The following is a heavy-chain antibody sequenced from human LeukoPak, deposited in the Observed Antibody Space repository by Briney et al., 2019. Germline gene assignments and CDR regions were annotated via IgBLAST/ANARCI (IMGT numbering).Heavy chain of an antibody. CDR3: ARDRYEDGYFEL. CDR1: GGSISSYY. V-gene: IGHV4-59*01. CDR2: ISYSGST. J-gene: IGHJ2*01. D-gene: IGHD1-14*01. Sequence: SETLSLTCTVSGGSISSYYWSWIRQPPGKGLEWIGYISYSGSTNYNPSLRSRVTISVDPSKNQFSLKLSSVTAADTAVYYCARDRYEDGYFELWGRGALVTVSS.